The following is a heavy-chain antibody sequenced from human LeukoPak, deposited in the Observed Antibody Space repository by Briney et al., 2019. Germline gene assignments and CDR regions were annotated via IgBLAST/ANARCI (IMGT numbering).Heavy chain of an antibody. Sequence: SETLSLTCTVSGGAVSTTSHYWGWMRQAPGKVPEWIGSIHYSGSTSYKSSLKSRVTLSVDTSKNQFSLKLRSVTAADTAVYYCARPAPEYCSVTSCWGTWGQGTLVTVAS. D-gene: IGHD2-2*01. V-gene: IGHV4-39*01. CDR1: GGAVSTTSHY. CDR3: ARPAPEYCSVTSCWGT. CDR2: IHYSGST. J-gene: IGHJ5*02.